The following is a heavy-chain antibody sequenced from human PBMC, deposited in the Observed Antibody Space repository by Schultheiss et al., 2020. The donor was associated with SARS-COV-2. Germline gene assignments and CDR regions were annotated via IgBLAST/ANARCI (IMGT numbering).Heavy chain of an antibody. CDR3: ARGYYYDSSGYSGYFDY. Sequence: GGSLRLSCAASGFTFSTYGMHWVRQAPGRGLEWVAVIWYDGNNKYYADSVKGRFTISRDNSKNTLYLQMNSLRAEDTAVYYCARGYYYDSSGYSGYFDYWGQGTLVTVSS. CDR2: IWYDGNNK. D-gene: IGHD3-22*01. CDR1: GFTFSTYG. J-gene: IGHJ4*02. V-gene: IGHV3-33*01.